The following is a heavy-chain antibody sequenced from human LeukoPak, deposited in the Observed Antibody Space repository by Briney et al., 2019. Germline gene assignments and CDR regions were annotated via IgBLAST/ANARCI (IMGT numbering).Heavy chain of an antibody. D-gene: IGHD4-11*01. V-gene: IGHV6-1*01. CDR3: ARKGTVTTPFAY. J-gene: IGHJ4*02. Sequence: SQTLSLTCAISGNSVSSNSAAWNWIRQSPSRGLEWLGRTYYRSKWLSDYAVSVKSRITIDADTSKNQFSLQLNSVTPEDTAVYYCARKGTVTTPFAYWGQGILVTVSS. CDR2: TYYRSKWLS. CDR1: GNSVSSNSAA.